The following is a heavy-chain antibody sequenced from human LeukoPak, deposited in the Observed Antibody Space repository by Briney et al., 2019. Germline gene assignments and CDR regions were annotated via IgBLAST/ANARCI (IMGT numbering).Heavy chain of an antibody. Sequence: SQTLSLTCTVSGGSISSSDYYWGWIRQPPGKGLEWIGSFYYSGSTYYSPSLKSRVTISVDTSKNQFSLKLSSVTAADTAVYYCARHWIQLWFFDYWGQGTLVTVS. D-gene: IGHD5-18*01. CDR1: GGSISSSDYY. V-gene: IGHV4-39*01. J-gene: IGHJ4*02. CDR3: ARHWIQLWFFDY. CDR2: FYYSGST.